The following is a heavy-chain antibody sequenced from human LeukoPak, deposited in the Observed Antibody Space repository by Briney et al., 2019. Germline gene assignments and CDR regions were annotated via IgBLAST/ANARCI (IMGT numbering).Heavy chain of an antibody. J-gene: IGHJ4*02. CDR3: ASGLTAMLTAEGGFDY. V-gene: IGHV3-23*01. CDR1: GFTFSSYA. D-gene: IGHD5-18*01. CDR2: ISGSGGST. Sequence: GGSLRLSCAASGFTFSSYAMSWVRQAPGKGLEWVSAISGSGGSTYYADSVKGRFTISRDNRKNSLYLQMNSLRVEDTAVYFCASGLTAMLTAEGGFDYWGQGTLVTVSS.